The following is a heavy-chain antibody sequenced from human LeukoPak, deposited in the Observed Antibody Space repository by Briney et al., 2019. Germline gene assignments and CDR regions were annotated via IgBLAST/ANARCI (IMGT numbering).Heavy chain of an antibody. CDR3: ASETGHGDYGTHGHDAFDI. V-gene: IGHV4-34*01. CDR1: GGSFSGYY. D-gene: IGHD4-17*01. J-gene: IGHJ3*02. Sequence: SETLSLTCAVYGGSFSGYYWGWIRQPPGKGLEWIGEINHSGSTNYNPSLKSRVTISVDTSKNQFSLKLSSVTAADTAVYYCASETGHGDYGTHGHDAFDIWGQGTMVTVSS. CDR2: INHSGST.